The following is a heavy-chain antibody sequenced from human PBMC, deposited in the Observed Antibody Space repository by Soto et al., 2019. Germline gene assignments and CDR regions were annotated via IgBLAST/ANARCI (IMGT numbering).Heavy chain of an antibody. J-gene: IGHJ5*02. CDR3: ARVVGIAVAGGWFDP. CDR2: TYYKSKWYN. CDR1: GDSVSSKSAA. D-gene: IGHD6-19*01. V-gene: IGHV6-1*01. Sequence: SQTLSLTCAISGDSVSSKSAAWSWIRQSPSRGLEWLGRTYYKSKWYNDYVVSVKSRITINPDTSKNQFSLQLNSVTPEDTAVYYCARVVGIAVAGGWFDPWGQGTLVTVSS.